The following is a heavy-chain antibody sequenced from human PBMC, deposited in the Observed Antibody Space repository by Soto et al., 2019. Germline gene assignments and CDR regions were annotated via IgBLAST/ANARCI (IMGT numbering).Heavy chain of an antibody. J-gene: IGHJ3*01. CDR3: AKDNRGYINDAFNF. CDR1: GFIFDDYG. Sequence: EVQLVESGGGLVQPGRSLRLSCVASGFIFDDYGLHWVRQTPEKGLEWVSSSTWNSGSVFYADSVKGRFTISRDNAKNSLYVKMNGLRVEGTALYYCAKDNRGYINDAFNFWAQGTMVTVSS. V-gene: IGHV3-9*01. CDR2: STWNSGSV. D-gene: IGHD5-12*01.